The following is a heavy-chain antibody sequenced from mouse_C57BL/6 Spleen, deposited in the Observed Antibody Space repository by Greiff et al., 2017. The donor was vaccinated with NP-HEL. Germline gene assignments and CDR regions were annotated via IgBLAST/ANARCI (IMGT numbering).Heavy chain of an antibody. V-gene: IGHV1-74*01. J-gene: IGHJ4*01. CDR1: GYTFTSYW. Sequence: QVQLKQPGAELVKPGASVKVSCKASGYTFTSYWMHWVKQRPGQGLEWIGRIHPSDSDTNYNQKFKGKATLTVDKSSSTAYMQLSSLTSEDSAVYYCVYDYDDYYAMDYWGQGTSVTVSS. CDR3: VYDYDDYYAMDY. D-gene: IGHD2-4*01. CDR2: IHPSDSDT.